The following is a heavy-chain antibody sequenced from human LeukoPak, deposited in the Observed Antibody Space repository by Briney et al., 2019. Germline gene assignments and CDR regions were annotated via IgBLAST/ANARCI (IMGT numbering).Heavy chain of an antibody. D-gene: IGHD3-10*01. Sequence: SETLSLTCTVSGGSISSSSYYWGWIRQPPGKGLEWIGSIYYSGSTYYNPSLKSRVTISVDTSKNQFSLKLSSVTAADTAVYYCARDAVRGAILNDYWGQGTLVTVSS. CDR1: GGSISSSSYY. J-gene: IGHJ4*02. V-gene: IGHV4-39*07. CDR3: ARDAVRGAILNDY. CDR2: IYYSGST.